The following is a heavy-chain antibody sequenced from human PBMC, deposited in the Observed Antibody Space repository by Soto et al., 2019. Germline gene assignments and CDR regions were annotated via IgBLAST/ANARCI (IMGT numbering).Heavy chain of an antibody. Sequence: EVQVVESGGGLVQPGGSLRLSCAASGFTFSSNSMNWVRQAPGKGLXXXSYISSSSSTIYADSVKGRFTISRDNAKNSLYLQMNSLRDEDTAVYYCARVIWSGHLTSDLWGQGTLVTVSS. D-gene: IGHD3-3*01. CDR3: ARVIWSGHLTSDL. CDR1: GFTFSSNS. J-gene: IGHJ5*02. CDR2: ISSSSSTI. V-gene: IGHV3-48*02.